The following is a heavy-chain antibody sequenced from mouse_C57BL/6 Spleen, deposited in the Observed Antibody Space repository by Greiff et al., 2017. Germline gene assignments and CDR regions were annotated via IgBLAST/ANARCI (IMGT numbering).Heavy chain of an antibody. D-gene: IGHD2-4*01. Sequence: EVKLMESGGGLVQPGGSLSLSCAASGFTFTDYYMSWVRQPPGKALEWLGFIRNKANGYTTEYSASVKGRFTISRDNSQSILYLQMNALRAEDSATYYCARSEDYDGYAMDYWGQGTSVTVSS. V-gene: IGHV7-3*01. CDR2: IRNKANGYTT. CDR3: ARSEDYDGYAMDY. J-gene: IGHJ4*01. CDR1: GFTFTDYY.